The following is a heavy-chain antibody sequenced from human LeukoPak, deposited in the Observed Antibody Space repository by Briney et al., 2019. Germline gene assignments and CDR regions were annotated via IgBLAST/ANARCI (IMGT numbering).Heavy chain of an antibody. CDR1: GSTFTSYY. Sequence: GASVKVSCNASGSTFTSYYMHWVRQAPGQGLEWMGIINPSDGSTRYAQKFQGRVTMTRDMSTSTVYMELSSLRSEDTAVYYCANSFYDLLVYFDYWGQGTLVTVSS. CDR2: INPSDGST. J-gene: IGHJ4*02. CDR3: ANSFYDLLVYFDY. V-gene: IGHV1-46*01. D-gene: IGHD5/OR15-5a*01.